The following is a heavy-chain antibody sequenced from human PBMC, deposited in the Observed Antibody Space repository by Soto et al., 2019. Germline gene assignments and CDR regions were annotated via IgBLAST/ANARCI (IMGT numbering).Heavy chain of an antibody. D-gene: IGHD4-17*01. Sequence: QVQLQQWGAGLLKPSETLSLTCAVYGGSFSGYYWSWIRQPPGKGLEWIGEINHSGSTNYNPSLKSRVTISVDTSKNQFSLKLSSVTAADTAVYYCARGRTVDRVGDGMDVWGQGTTVTVSS. V-gene: IGHV4-34*01. CDR3: ARGRTVDRVGDGMDV. J-gene: IGHJ6*02. CDR2: INHSGST. CDR1: GGSFSGYY.